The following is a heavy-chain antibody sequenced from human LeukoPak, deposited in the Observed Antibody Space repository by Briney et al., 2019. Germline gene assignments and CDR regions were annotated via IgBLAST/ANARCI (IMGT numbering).Heavy chain of an antibody. CDR1: GFTFSSYA. D-gene: IGHD4/OR15-4a*01. CDR2: ISYDGSNK. V-gene: IGHV3-30*04. CDR3: ARDGGAKYAEYYFDY. J-gene: IGHJ4*02. Sequence: GGSLRLSCAASGFTFSSYAMHWVRQAPGKGLEWVAVISYDGSNKYYADSVKGRFTISRDNSKNTLYLQMNSLRAEDTAVYYCARDGGAKYAEYYFDYWGQGTLVTVSS.